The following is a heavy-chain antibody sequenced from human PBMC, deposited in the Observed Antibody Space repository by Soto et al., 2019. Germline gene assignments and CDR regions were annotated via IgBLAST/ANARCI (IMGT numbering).Heavy chain of an antibody. Sequence: EVQLVESGGGLVQPGGSLRLSCAASGFTFSSYWMSWVRQAPGKGLEWVANIKQDGSEKYFVDSVKGRFTISRDNAKNSLYLQMNSLRAEDMAVYYCARDPYTNSWPEYFHHWGQGTLDTVSS. CDR2: IKQDGSEK. D-gene: IGHD6-13*01. V-gene: IGHV3-7*03. CDR1: GFTFSSYW. CDR3: ARDPYTNSWPEYFHH. J-gene: IGHJ1*01.